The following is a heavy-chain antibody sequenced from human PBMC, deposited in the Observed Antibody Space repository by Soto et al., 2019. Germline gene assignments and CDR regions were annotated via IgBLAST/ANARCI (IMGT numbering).Heavy chain of an antibody. V-gene: IGHV4-39*02. CDR1: GASITRGGFH. CDR3: ARRGSGHTLAY. D-gene: IGHD3-10*01. J-gene: IGHJ4*02. CDR2: LYSGST. Sequence: QLQLQESGPGLVKPSETLSLTCAVTGASITRGGFHWGWIRQSPGQGLEWIGSLYSGSTYYNPSLKSRVTISADTSKTDFSLRLPSVTAADTAVYSWARRGSGHTLAYWGQGTLVTVSS.